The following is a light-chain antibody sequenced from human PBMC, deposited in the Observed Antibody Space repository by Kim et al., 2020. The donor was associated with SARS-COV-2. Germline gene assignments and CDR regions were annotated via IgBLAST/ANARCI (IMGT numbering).Light chain of an antibody. CDR2: SNN. CDR1: SSNIGTNT. Sequence: QSVLTQSPSASATPGQRVTISCSGSSSNIGTNTVNWYQQLPTTAPKLIIFSNNQRPSGVPDRFSGSKSGSSASLAISGLQSEDEADYYCAAWDDSLNGWVFGGGTKVTVL. CDR3: AAWDDSLNGWV. V-gene: IGLV1-44*01. J-gene: IGLJ3*02.